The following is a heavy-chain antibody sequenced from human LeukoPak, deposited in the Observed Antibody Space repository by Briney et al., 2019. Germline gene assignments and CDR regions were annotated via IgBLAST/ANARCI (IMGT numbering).Heavy chain of an antibody. J-gene: IGHJ5*02. V-gene: IGHV4-59*08. Sequence: SETLSLTCTVPGGSISSHYWSWIRQPPGKGLEWIGYIYYSGSTNYNPSLKSRVTISVDTSKNQFSLKLSSVTAADTAVYYCARATVTMVRGVWWFDPWGQGTLVTVSS. CDR3: ARATVTMVRGVWWFDP. CDR2: IYYSGST. D-gene: IGHD3-10*01. CDR1: GGSISSHY.